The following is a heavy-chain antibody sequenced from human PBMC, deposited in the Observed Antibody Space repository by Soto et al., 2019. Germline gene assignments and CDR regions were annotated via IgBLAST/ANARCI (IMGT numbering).Heavy chain of an antibody. Sequence: QVTLEESGPTRVKPTQTLTLTCTFSGFSLATSGVGVGWVRQPPRKALERLALIYWDDDKRYSPSLRSRLTVTKDTSRNPVVLTMTNMDPVDTATYYCAHRVGLQGNWNGGYFDFWGQGALVTVSS. V-gene: IGHV2-5*02. CDR2: IYWDDDK. CDR3: AHRVGLQGNWNGGYFDF. CDR1: GFSLATSGVG. J-gene: IGHJ4*02. D-gene: IGHD1-1*01.